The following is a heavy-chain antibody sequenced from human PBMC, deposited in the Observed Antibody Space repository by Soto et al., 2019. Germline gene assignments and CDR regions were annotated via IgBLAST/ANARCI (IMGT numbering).Heavy chain of an antibody. CDR2: INAGNGNT. CDR3: ARDLTYSSGRRWFDP. CDR1: GYTFTSYA. V-gene: IGHV1-3*01. Sequence: ASVKVSCKASGYTFTSYAMHWVRQAPGQRLEWMGWINAGNGNTKYSQKFQGRVTITRDTSASTAYMELSSLRSEDTAVYYCARDLTYSSGRRWFDPWGQGTLVTVSS. D-gene: IGHD6-19*01. J-gene: IGHJ5*02.